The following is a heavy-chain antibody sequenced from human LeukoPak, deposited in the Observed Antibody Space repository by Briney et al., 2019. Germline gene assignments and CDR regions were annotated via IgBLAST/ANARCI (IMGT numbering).Heavy chain of an antibody. D-gene: IGHD2-15*01. V-gene: IGHV3-74*01. CDR2: INSDGCST. CDR1: GFTFNSYW. J-gene: IGHJ4*02. CDR3: ARAAGYCSGGSCYLFDY. Sequence: PGGSLRLSCAASGFTFNSYWMHWVRQAPGEGLVWVSRINSDGCSTSYADSVKGRFTISRDNAKNTLYLQMNSLRAEDTAVYYCARAAGYCSGGSCYLFDYWGQGTLVTVSS.